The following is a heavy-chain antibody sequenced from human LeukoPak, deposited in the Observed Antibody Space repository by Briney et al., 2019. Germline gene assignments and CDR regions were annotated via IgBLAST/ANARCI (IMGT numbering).Heavy chain of an antibody. V-gene: IGHV3-74*01. CDR3: ARGAAYCGGDCTAFDI. J-gene: IGHJ3*02. CDR2: INLDGSRT. Sequence: PGGSLRLSCAASGFSFSGYWMHWVRQAPGKGLVWVSLINLDGSRTTYADSVKGRFTISRDNAKNSLYLQMNSLRAEDTAVYYCARGAAYCGGDCTAFDIWGQGTMVTVSS. CDR1: GFSFSGYW. D-gene: IGHD2-21*02.